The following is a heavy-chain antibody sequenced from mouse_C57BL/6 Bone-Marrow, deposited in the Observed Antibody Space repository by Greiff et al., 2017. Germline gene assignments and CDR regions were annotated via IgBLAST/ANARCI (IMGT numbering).Heavy chain of an antibody. V-gene: IGHV1-26*01. Sequence: VQLLQSGPELVKPGASVKISCKASGYTFTDYYMNWVKQSHGKSLEWIGDINPNNGGTSYNQKFKGKATLTVDKSSSTAYMELRSLTSEDSAVYYCARTWAWFAYWGQGTLVTVSA. J-gene: IGHJ3*01. CDR3: ARTWAWFAY. CDR1: GYTFTDYY. CDR2: INPNNGGT.